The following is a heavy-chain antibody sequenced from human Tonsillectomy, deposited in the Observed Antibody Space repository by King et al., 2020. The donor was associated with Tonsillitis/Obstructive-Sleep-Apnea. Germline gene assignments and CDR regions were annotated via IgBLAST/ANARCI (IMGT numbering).Heavy chain of an antibody. CDR3: ARGGDIAVVPGAGYGMDV. Sequence: QLVQSGAEVKRPGASVKVSCKSSGYTFTGYYMHWVRQAPGQGLQWMGWINPNSGGTNYAQKFQGRVTMTRDTSISTAYMELSRLRSDDTAVYYCARGGDIAVVPGAGYGMDVWGQGTTVTVSS. CDR1: GYTFTGYY. CDR2: INPNSGGT. J-gene: IGHJ6*02. D-gene: IGHD2-2*01. V-gene: IGHV1-2*02.